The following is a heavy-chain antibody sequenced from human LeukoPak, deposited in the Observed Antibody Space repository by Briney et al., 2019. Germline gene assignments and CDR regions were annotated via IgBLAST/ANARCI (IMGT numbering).Heavy chain of an antibody. CDR3: ARGYCTSTSCYFDY. V-gene: IGHV3-7*01. CDR1: GFTFSSYA. D-gene: IGHD2-2*01. Sequence: GGSLRLSCAASGFTFSSYAMSWVRQAPGKGLDWVANIKQDGSEKYYVDSVKGRFTISRDNAKNSLYLQMNSLRAEDTAVYYCARGYCTSTSCYFDYWGQGTLVTVSS. CDR2: IKQDGSEK. J-gene: IGHJ4*02.